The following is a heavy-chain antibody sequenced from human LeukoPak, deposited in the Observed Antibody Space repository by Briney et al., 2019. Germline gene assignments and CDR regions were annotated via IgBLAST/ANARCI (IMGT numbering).Heavy chain of an antibody. Sequence: ASVKVSCKASGGTLSSYTINWVRQAPGQGLEWMGIINPSGGSTSYAQKFQGRVTMTRDTSTSTVYMELSSLRSEDTAVYYCASPGLRRIGPFDYWGQGTLVTISS. CDR1: GGTLSSYT. J-gene: IGHJ4*02. CDR3: ASPGLRRIGPFDY. CDR2: INPSGGST. D-gene: IGHD4-17*01. V-gene: IGHV1-46*01.